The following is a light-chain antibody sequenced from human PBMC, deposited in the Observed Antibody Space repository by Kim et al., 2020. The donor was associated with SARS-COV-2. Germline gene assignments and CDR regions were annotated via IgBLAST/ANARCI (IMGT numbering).Light chain of an antibody. J-gene: IGKJ1*01. CDR1: ESVRGY. Sequence: IQLTQSPSVVSASLGYRVTITCRASESVRGYLNWYQQQPGRAPKLLIYAVSGLQSGVPPRFSGSESGTDFTLTITGLQREDLATYYCQQSYNIQWTFGQGTKVDIK. CDR3: QQSYNIQWT. V-gene: IGKV1-39*01. CDR2: AVS.